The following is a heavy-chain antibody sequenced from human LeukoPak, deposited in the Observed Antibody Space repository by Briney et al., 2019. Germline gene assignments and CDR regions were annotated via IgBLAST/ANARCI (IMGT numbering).Heavy chain of an antibody. D-gene: IGHD5-18*01. Sequence: PGGSLRLSCAASEFTVSSNPMSWVRQAPGKGLEWVSVIHSGGSTYYANSVKGRFTISRDNSKNMLHLQMNSLRAEDTAVYYCARSSRGYSYGYFDYWGQGTLVTVSS. CDR2: IHSGGST. CDR1: EFTVSSNP. V-gene: IGHV3-66*02. J-gene: IGHJ4*02. CDR3: ARSSRGYSYGYFDY.